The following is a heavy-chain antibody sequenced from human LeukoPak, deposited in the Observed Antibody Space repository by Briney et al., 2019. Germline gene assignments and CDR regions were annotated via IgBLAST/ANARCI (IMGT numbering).Heavy chain of an antibody. CDR1: GGSISSGSYY. CDR2: IYTSGST. J-gene: IGHJ6*03. CDR3: AREHPSYYYYYYMDV. V-gene: IGHV4-61*02. Sequence: SQTLSLTCTVSGGSISSGSYYWSWIRQPAGKGLEWIGRIYTSGSTNYNPSLKSRVTISVDTSKNQFSLKLSSVTAADTAVYYCAREHPSYYYYYYMDVWGKGTTGTVSS.